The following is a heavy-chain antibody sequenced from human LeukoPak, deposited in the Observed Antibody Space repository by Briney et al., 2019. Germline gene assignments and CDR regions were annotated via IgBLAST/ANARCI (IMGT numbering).Heavy chain of an antibody. V-gene: IGHV3-30*18. CDR1: GFTFSSYG. CDR3: AKGPYSGFS. CDR2: VSYDGSNK. D-gene: IGHD1-26*01. J-gene: IGHJ5*02. Sequence: GGSLRLSCAASGFTFSSYGMHWVRQAPGKGLEWVAVVSYDGSNKYYADSVKGRFTISRDNSKNTLDLQMNSLRAEDTAIYYCAKGPYSGFSWGQGTLVTVSS.